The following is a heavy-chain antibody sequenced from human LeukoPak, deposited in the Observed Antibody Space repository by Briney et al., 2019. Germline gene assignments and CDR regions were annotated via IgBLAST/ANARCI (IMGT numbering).Heavy chain of an antibody. V-gene: IGHV4-30-2*01. J-gene: IGHJ3*02. CDR2: IYHSGST. CDR3: AKVVTDAFDI. Sequence: SETLSLTCTVSGGSISSGDYYWSWIRQPPGKGLEWIGYIYHSGSTYYNPSLKSRVTISVDRSKNQFSLKLSSVTAADTAVYYCAKVVTDAFDIWGQGTMVTVSS. D-gene: IGHD2-21*02. CDR1: GGSISSGDYY.